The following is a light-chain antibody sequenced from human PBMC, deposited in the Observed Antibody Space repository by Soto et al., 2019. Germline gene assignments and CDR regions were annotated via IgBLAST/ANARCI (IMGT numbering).Light chain of an antibody. CDR2: DAS. Sequence: AIQLTQSPSSLSASVGDRVTITCRPSQGIGSNLAWYHQKPGKAPKVLIYDASTLESGVPSRFSGSQSGTDFTLTISSLQPEDFATYYCQQFTYLPVAFGGGTKVEI. J-gene: IGKJ4*01. V-gene: IGKV1D-13*01. CDR1: QGIGSN. CDR3: QQFTYLPVA.